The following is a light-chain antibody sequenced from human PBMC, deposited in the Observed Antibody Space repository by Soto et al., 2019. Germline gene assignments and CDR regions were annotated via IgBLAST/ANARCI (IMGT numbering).Light chain of an antibody. CDR1: QSISNY. Sequence: DIQMTQSPSSLSASVGDRVTITCRASQSISNYLNWYQQKPGKAPKLLIYAASSMQSGVPSRFSGSGSETDFTLTISSLQPDDSATYYCQQSFSPLWTFGHGTKV. V-gene: IGKV1-39*01. J-gene: IGKJ1*01. CDR3: QQSFSPLWT. CDR2: AAS.